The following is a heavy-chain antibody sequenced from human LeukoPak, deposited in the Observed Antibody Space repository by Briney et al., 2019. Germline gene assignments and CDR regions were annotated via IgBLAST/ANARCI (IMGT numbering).Heavy chain of an antibody. D-gene: IGHD6-19*01. Sequence: MPSETLSLTCAVYGGSFSGYYWSWIRQPPGKGLEWIGEINHSGSTNYNPSLQSRVTISVDTSKNQFSLKLSSVTAADTAVYYCARGQQWSNWGQGTLVTVSS. CDR2: INHSGST. J-gene: IGHJ4*02. CDR1: GGSFSGYY. V-gene: IGHV4-34*01. CDR3: ARGQQWSN.